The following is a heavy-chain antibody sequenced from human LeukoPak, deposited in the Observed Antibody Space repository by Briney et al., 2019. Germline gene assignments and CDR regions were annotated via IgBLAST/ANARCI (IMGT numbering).Heavy chain of an antibody. D-gene: IGHD5-12*01. J-gene: IGHJ5*02. V-gene: IGHV1-18*04. Sequence: ASVKVSCKASGYAFTSYGISWVRQAPGQGLEWMGWISAYNGNTNYAQKLQGRVTMTTDTSTSTAYMELRSLRSDDTAVYYCASSGYDGGWFDPWGQGTLVTVSS. CDR1: GYAFTSYG. CDR2: ISAYNGNT. CDR3: ASSGYDGGWFDP.